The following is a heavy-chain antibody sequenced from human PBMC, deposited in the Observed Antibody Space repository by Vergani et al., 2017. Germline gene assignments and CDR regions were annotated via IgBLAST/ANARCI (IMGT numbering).Heavy chain of an antibody. J-gene: IGHJ6*03. Sequence: QLQLQESGPGLVKPSETLSLTCTVSGGSISSSSYYWGWIRQHPGKGLEWIGYIYYSGSTYYNPSLKSRVTISVDTSKNQFSLKLSSVTAADTAVYYCARGPDYMDVWGKGTTVTVSS. CDR2: IYYSGST. V-gene: IGHV4-31*03. CDR3: ARGPDYMDV. CDR1: GGSISSSSYY.